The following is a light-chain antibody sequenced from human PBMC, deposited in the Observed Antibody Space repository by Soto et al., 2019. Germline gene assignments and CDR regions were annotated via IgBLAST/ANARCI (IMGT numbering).Light chain of an antibody. CDR2: DAS. V-gene: IGKV1-5*01. CDR3: QQYNSYPA. J-gene: IGKJ2*01. Sequence: DIQMTQSPSTLSASVGDRVTITCRASQSISTWLAWYQQKPGKAPKLLIYDASSLQSGVPSRFSGHGSGTDFTLPISSLHPDDFSTYYCQQYNSYPAFGQGTK. CDR1: QSISTW.